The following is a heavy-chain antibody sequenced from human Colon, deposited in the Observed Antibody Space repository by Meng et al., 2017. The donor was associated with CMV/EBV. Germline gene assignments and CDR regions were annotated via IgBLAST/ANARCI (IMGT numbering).Heavy chain of an antibody. CDR2: INWNSDRI. D-gene: IGHD2-2*01. CDR1: GFTFDDYA. Sequence: SLKISCAASGFTFDDYAMHWVRQAPGKGLEWVAGINWNSDRISYADSVRGRFTISRDNAKNSLYLQMNSLRTEDTALYYCAKARGSSTSCSDHWGQGTLVTVSS. V-gene: IGHV3-9*01. J-gene: IGHJ4*02. CDR3: AKARGSSTSCSDH.